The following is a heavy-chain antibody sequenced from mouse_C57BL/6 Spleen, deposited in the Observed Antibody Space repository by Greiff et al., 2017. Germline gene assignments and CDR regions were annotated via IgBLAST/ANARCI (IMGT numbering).Heavy chain of an antibody. Sequence: EVKLVESGGGLVQPGGSMKLSCAASGFTFSDAWMDWVRQSPEKGLEWVAEIRNKANNHATYYAESVKGRFTISRDDSKSSVYLQMNSLRAEDTGIYYCTSYSNYPGGDYWGQGTTLTVSS. CDR3: TSYSNYPGGDY. CDR1: GFTFSDAW. V-gene: IGHV6-6*01. CDR2: IRNKANNHAT. D-gene: IGHD2-5*01. J-gene: IGHJ2*01.